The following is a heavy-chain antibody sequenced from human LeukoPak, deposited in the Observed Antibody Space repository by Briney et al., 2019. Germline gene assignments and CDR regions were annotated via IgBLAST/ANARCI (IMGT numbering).Heavy chain of an antibody. J-gene: IGHJ5*02. D-gene: IGHD3-10*01. Sequence: PWGSLRLSCAASGFTFSSYWMSWVRQAPGKGLEWVANIKQDGSEKYYVDSVKGRFTISRDNAKNSLYLQMNSLRAEDTAVYYCARARAELLWFGELYRFDPWGQGTLVTVSS. CDR1: GFTFSSYW. CDR2: IKQDGSEK. CDR3: ARARAELLWFGELYRFDP. V-gene: IGHV3-7*01.